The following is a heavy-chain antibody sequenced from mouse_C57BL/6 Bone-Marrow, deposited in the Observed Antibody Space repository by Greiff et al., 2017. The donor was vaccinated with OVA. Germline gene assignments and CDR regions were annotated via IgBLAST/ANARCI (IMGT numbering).Heavy chain of an antibody. Sequence: QVQLQQPGAELVKPGASVKLSCKASGYTFTSYWMQWVNQRPGQGLEWIGAIDPSDSYTNYNQKFKGKATLTVDTSSSTAYMQLSSMTSEDSAVYYCARQATSWGQGTLVTVSA. CDR2: IDPSDSYT. CDR1: GYTFTSYW. V-gene: IGHV1-50*01. J-gene: IGHJ3*01. D-gene: IGHD3-2*02. CDR3: ARQATS.